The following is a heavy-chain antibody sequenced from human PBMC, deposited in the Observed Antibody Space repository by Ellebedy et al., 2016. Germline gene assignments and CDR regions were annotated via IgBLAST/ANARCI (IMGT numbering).Heavy chain of an antibody. CDR3: ARGSDSRKVGY. Sequence: SETLSLTCAIYDGSFSDTYWTWIRQPPRKGLEWIGEIHPSGSTTYNPSLDSRVTMSVDTSKNQFSLNLYSVTAADTAVYYCARGSDSRKVGYWGQGILVTVAS. CDR2: IHPSGST. V-gene: IGHV4-34*01. J-gene: IGHJ4*02. CDR1: DGSFSDTY. D-gene: IGHD6-13*01.